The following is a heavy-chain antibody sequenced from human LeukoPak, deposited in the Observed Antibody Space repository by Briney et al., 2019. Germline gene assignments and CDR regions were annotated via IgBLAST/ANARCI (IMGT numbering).Heavy chain of an antibody. V-gene: IGHV3-23*01. D-gene: IGHD1-14*01. CDR2: IDASGSDT. CDR3: ADYRKPQGLDY. J-gene: IGHJ4*02. Sequence: GGSLRLTCEVSEFPFSVYAMAWVRQAPGQGLEWVSAIDASGSDTYYTDSVKGRFTISRDNSKNTVYLQMNSLRVEDTAVYYCADYRKPQGLDYWGQGTLVTVSS. CDR1: EFPFSVYA.